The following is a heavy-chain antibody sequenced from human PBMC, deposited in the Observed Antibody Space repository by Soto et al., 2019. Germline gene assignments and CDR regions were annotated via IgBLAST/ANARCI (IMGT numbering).Heavy chain of an antibody. V-gene: IGHV4-34*01. CDR3: ASMYYYDTSGSGPL. CDR2: INHSGST. CDR1: GGSFSGYY. D-gene: IGHD3-22*01. J-gene: IGHJ4*02. Sequence: NPSETLSLTCAVYGGSFSGYYWSWIRQPPGKGLGWIGEINHSGSTNYNPSLKSRVTISVDTSKNQFSLKLSSVTAADTAVYYCASMYYYDTSGSGPLWGQGTLVTVSS.